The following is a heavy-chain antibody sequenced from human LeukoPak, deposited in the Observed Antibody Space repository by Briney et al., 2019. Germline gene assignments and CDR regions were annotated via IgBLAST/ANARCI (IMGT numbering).Heavy chain of an antibody. D-gene: IGHD3-16*01. Sequence: ASVKVSCKASGYTFTSYDINWVRQATGQGLEWMGWMSPNSGNTGYAQKFQGRVTMTRNTSISTAYMELSSLRSEDTAVYYCARGRGYDYIWGSYTKYYFDYWGQGTPVTVSS. J-gene: IGHJ4*02. CDR1: GYTFTSYD. V-gene: IGHV1-8*01. CDR2: MSPNSGNT. CDR3: ARGRGYDYIWGSYTKYYFDY.